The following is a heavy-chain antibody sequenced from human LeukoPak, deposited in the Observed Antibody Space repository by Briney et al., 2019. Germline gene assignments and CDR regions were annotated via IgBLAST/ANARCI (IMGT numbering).Heavy chain of an antibody. D-gene: IGHD2-21*02. J-gene: IGHJ4*02. V-gene: IGHV3-30*02. CDR3: AKDVSTNCVGDCPPDY. CDR1: GFSFTRFG. CDR2: IRSDGSIK. Sequence: GESLRLSCAASGFSFTRFGMQWVRQAPGKELEWVTFIRSDGSIKYYADSVKGRFTISRDNSKKTLYLQMNSLRAEDTAVYYCAKDVSTNCVGDCPPDYWGQGTLVTVSS.